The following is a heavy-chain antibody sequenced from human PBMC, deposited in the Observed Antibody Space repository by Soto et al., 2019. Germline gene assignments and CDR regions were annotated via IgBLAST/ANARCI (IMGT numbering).Heavy chain of an antibody. Sequence: QVQLVESGGGAVQPGRSLTLSCAASGFMFSAFGMHWVRQAPGKGLEWVAVVSNDGSSEHYADSVKGRFTISRDNSKNTLSLQMNGLSPEDTALYYCAKTITNTPSEDSTGRGALIDHWGQGARVIVS. J-gene: IGHJ4*02. D-gene: IGHD2-8*02. CDR1: GFMFSAFG. CDR2: VSNDGSSE. V-gene: IGHV3-30*18. CDR3: AKTITNTPSEDSTGRGALIDH.